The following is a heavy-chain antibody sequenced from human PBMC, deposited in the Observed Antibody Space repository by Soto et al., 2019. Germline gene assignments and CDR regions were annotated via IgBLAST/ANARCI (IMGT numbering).Heavy chain of an antibody. CDR2: IIPILGIA. J-gene: IGHJ6*03. Sequence: SVKVSCKASGGTFSSYTISWVRQAPGQGLEWMGRIIPILGIANYAQKFQGRVTITADKFTSTAYMELSSLRSEDTAVYYCARGPSYYDILTGPYYMDVWGKGTTVTVSS. V-gene: IGHV1-69*02. D-gene: IGHD3-9*01. CDR3: ARGPSYYDILTGPYYMDV. CDR1: GGTFSSYT.